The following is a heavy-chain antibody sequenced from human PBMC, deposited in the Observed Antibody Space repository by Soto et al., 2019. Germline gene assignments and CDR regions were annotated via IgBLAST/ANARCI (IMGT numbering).Heavy chain of an antibody. CDR3: ARDKIYPLRLRATTYGMDV. V-gene: IGHV1-69*06. J-gene: IGHJ6*02. CDR1: GGTFSSYA. D-gene: IGHD3-16*01. Sequence: GASVKVSCKASGGTFSSYAISWVRQAPGQGLEWMGGIIPIFGTANYAQKFQGRVTITADKSTSTAYMELSSLRSEDTAVYYCARDKIYPLRLRATTYGMDVWGQGTTVTVSS. CDR2: IIPIFGTA.